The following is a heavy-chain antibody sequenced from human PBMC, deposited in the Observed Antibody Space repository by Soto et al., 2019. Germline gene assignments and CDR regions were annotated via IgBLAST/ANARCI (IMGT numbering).Heavy chain of an antibody. CDR3: ARQGNSGYENWFDS. CDR1: GASIIRDY. CDR2: VYHSGST. V-gene: IGHV4-59*08. Sequence: SETLSLTCTVSGASIIRDYWSWIRQPPGKGLEWIGYVYHSGSTNYNPSLKSRVTISVDTSKNQFSLKLSSVTAADTAVYYCARQGNSGYENWFDSWGQGTLVTVSS. J-gene: IGHJ5*01. D-gene: IGHD5-12*01.